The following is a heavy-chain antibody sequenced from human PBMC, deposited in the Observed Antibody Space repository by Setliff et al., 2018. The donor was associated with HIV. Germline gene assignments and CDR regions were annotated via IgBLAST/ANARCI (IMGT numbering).Heavy chain of an antibody. CDR2: ITPISGTA. CDR3: VRGGQYYRSTYYYYYMDV. D-gene: IGHD3-16*02. J-gene: IGHJ6*03. Sequence: AAVKVSCKASGGTFSSYGISWVRQAPGQGLEWMGGITPISGTANYAQKFQGRVTIAADEFTSTAYMELSSLRSEDTAVYYCVRGGQYYRSTYYYYYMDVWGKGTTVTVSS. V-gene: IGHV1-69*13. CDR1: GGTFSSYG.